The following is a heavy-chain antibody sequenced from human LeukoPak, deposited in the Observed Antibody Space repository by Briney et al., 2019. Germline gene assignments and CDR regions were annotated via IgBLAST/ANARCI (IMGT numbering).Heavy chain of an antibody. J-gene: IGHJ4*02. CDR2: IKQDGSEK. CDR1: GFTFSTYW. V-gene: IGHV3-7*01. CDR3: ARDSAGNDY. Sequence: PSGGSLRLPCAASGFTFSTYWMSWVRQAPGKGLEWVANIKQDGSEKYYVDSVKGRFTLSRDNAKNSLYLQMNSLRAEDTAMYYCARDSAGNDYWGQGTLVTVSS. D-gene: IGHD6-13*01.